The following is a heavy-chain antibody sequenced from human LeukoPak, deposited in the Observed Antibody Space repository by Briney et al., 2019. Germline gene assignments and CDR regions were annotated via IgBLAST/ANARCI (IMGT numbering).Heavy chain of an antibody. V-gene: IGHV1-2*02. CDR1: GYTFTDYY. Sequence: GASVKVSCKASGYTFTDYYMHWVRQAPGQGLEWMGWINPNRGGTNYAQKFQGRVTMTRDTSISTAYMELSRLRSDDTAVYYCASGLYYYYYGMDVWGHGTTVTVSS. CDR2: INPNRGGT. CDR3: ASGLYYYYYGMDV. J-gene: IGHJ6*02.